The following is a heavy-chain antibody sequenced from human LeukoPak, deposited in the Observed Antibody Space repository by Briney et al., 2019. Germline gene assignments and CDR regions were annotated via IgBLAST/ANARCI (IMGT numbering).Heavy chain of an antibody. Sequence: PGGSLRLSCAASGFTFSSYSMNWVRQAPGKGLEWASYISSSSSTIYYADSVKGRFTISRDNAKNSLYLQMNSLRAEDTAVYYCARDDYGDYGSYWGQGTLVTVSS. CDR1: GFTFSSYS. D-gene: IGHD4-17*01. V-gene: IGHV3-48*01. J-gene: IGHJ4*02. CDR2: ISSSSSTI. CDR3: ARDDYGDYGSY.